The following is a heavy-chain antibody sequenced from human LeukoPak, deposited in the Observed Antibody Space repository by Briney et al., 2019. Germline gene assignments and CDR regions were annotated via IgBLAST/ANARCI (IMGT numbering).Heavy chain of an antibody. V-gene: IGHV3-53*01. D-gene: IGHD2/OR15-2a*01. J-gene: IGHJ4*02. CDR1: GFTFNSNY. CDR3: AKSCNSGNCYYNY. CDR2: LYSDGRT. Sequence: PGGSLRLSCAASGFTFNSNYMNWVRQAPGKGLEWVSVLYSDGRTYYADSVKGRFTISRDNSENTLSLQMNSLRADDTAIYYCAKSCNSGNCYYNYWGQGTLVTVS.